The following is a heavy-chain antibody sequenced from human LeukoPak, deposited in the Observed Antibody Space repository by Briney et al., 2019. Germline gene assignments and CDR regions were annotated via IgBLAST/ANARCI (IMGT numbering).Heavy chain of an antibody. J-gene: IGHJ5*02. D-gene: IGHD3-9*01. CDR1: GFTFSSNA. CDR3: AKPYSGTILTGWFDP. V-gene: IGHV3-23*01. Sequence: GGSLRLSCAASGFTFSSNAMSWVRQAPGKGLEWVSTISGSGGSTYYADSVKGRFTISRDNSKNRLYLQMSSLRAEDTALYYCAKPYSGTILTGWFDPWGQGTLVTVSS. CDR2: ISGSGGST.